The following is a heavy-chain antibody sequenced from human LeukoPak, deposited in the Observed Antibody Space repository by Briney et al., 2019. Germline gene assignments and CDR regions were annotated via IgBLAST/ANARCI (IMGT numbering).Heavy chain of an antibody. D-gene: IGHD3-3*02. CDR3: ARGLSITYYFDY. Sequence: GGSLRLSCAASGFTFSSYAMHWVRQAPGKGLEWVAVISYDGSNKYYADSVKGRFTISRDNSKNTLYLQMNSLRAEDTAVYYCARGLSITYYFDYWGQGTLVTVSS. V-gene: IGHV3-30*04. CDR1: GFTFSSYA. J-gene: IGHJ4*02. CDR2: ISYDGSNK.